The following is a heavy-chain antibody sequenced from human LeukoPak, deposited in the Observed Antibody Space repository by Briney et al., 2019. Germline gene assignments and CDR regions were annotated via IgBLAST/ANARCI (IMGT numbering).Heavy chain of an antibody. CDR2: IYHSGST. D-gene: IGHD3-3*01. J-gene: IGHJ6*03. CDR1: GYSISSGYY. CDR3: ASTIFGVPYYYYYYMDV. Sequence: SETLSLTCTVSGYSISSGYYWGWIRQPPGKGLEWIGRIYHSGSTYYNPALKSRVTISVDTSKNQFYLKLSSVTSADTAVYYCASTIFGVPYYYYYYMDVWGKGTTVTVSS. V-gene: IGHV4-38-2*02.